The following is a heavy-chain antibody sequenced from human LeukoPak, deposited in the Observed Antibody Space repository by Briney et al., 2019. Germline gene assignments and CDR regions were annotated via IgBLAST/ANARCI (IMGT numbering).Heavy chain of an antibody. D-gene: IGHD3-22*01. CDR2: IYYSGST. CDR3: ARDYYDSSGYYYFDY. Sequence: SETLSLTCAVSGGSISSGGYSWSWIRQPPGKGLEWIGYIYYSGSTYYNPSLKSRVTISVDTSKNQFSLKLSSVTAADTAVYYCARDYYDSSGYYYFDYWGQGTLVTVSS. CDR1: GGSISSGGYS. V-gene: IGHV4-31*11. J-gene: IGHJ4*02.